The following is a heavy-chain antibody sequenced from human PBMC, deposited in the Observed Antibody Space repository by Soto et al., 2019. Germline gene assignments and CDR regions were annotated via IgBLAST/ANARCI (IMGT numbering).Heavy chain of an antibody. Sequence: EVQLVESGGGLVQPGGSLRLSCAASKFTFSNYNMNWVRQAAGKGLEWVSYISSSESTIYYADSVKDRFVIYRDNAKNALYLQMNSLRDEDTAVYYCARGDSSGWDFDYWGQGTLVTVSS. D-gene: IGHD6-19*01. CDR3: ARGDSSGWDFDY. CDR2: ISSSESTI. J-gene: IGHJ4*02. CDR1: KFTFSNYN. V-gene: IGHV3-48*02.